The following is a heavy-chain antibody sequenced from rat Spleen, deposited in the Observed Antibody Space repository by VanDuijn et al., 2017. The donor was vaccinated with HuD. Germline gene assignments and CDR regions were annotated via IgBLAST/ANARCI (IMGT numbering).Heavy chain of an antibody. Sequence: EVQLVESGGGLVQPGRSLKLSCAASGFTFSNYDMAWVRQAPAKGLEWIASISTGGGNTYYRDSVKGRFTISRDNAKNTQYLQMDSLRSEDTATYYCARWTYTRRGIDYWGQGVMVTVSS. CDR1: GFTFSNYD. V-gene: IGHV5S13*01. CDR2: ISTGGGNT. D-gene: IGHD1-4*01. J-gene: IGHJ2*01. CDR3: ARWTYTRRGIDY.